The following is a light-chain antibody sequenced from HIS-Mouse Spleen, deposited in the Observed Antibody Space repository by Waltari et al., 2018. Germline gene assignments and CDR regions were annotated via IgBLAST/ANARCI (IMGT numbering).Light chain of an antibody. CDR1: SRDVGRYNL. CDR2: AGS. V-gene: IGLV2-23*03. J-gene: IGLJ1*01. Sequence: SALTQPASVSGSPGQSITISCPGTSRDVGRYNLVSWYQQHPGKAPKLMIYAGSKRPSGVSNRFSGSKSGNTASLTISGLQAEDEADYYCCSYAGSSTFVFGTGTKVTVL. CDR3: CSYAGSSTFV.